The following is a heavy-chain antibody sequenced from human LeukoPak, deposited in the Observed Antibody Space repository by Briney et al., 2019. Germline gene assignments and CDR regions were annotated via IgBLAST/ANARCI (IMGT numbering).Heavy chain of an antibody. V-gene: IGHV3-33*01. J-gene: IGHJ5*02. CDR1: GFTFSSYG. Sequence: PGRSLRLSCAASGFTFSSYGMHWVRQAPGKGLEWVAVLWYDGSNKYYADSVKGRFTISRDNSKNTLYLQMNSLRAEDTAVYYCARDGYDILTGYPHDNWFDPWGQGTLVTVSS. CDR2: LWYDGSNK. D-gene: IGHD3-9*01. CDR3: ARDGYDILTGYPHDNWFDP.